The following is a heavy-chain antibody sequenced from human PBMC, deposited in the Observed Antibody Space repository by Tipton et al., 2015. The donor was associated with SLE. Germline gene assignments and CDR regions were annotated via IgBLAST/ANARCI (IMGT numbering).Heavy chain of an antibody. CDR2: IYTNRDF. D-gene: IGHD3-22*01. V-gene: IGHV4-4*07. J-gene: IGHJ4*02. CDR1: GVSISDSY. Sequence: TLSLTCTVSGVSISDSYWNWFRQPAGKGRGWIGRIYTNRDFNYNTSLKSRVSMSVDTSKSQFSLNLQSVTAADTAVYYCARTYDLTGYFYDYWGQGMLVTVSS. CDR3: ARTYDLTGYFYDY.